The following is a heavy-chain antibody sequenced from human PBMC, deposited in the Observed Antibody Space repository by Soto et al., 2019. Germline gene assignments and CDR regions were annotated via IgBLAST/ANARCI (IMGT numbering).Heavy chain of an antibody. V-gene: IGHV1-2*04. Sequence: ASVKVSCKASGYTFTSYDINWVRQATGQGLEWMGWMNPNSGNTNYAQKFQGWVTMTRDTSISTAYMELSRLRSDDTAVYYCARVSAAGPFDYWGQGTLVTVSS. CDR1: GYTFTSYD. CDR2: MNPNSGNT. J-gene: IGHJ4*02. D-gene: IGHD6-13*01. CDR3: ARVSAAGPFDY.